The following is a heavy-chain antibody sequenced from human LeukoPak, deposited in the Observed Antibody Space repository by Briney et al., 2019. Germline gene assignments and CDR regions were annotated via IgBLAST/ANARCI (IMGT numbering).Heavy chain of an antibody. V-gene: IGHV1-69*13. CDR2: IIPIFGTA. Sequence: SVKVSCKASGGTFSSYAISWVRQAPGQGLEWMGGIIPIFGTANYAQKFQGRVTITADESASTAYMELSSLRSEDTAVYYCARVSLGSYGSQHYYYYGMDVWGQGTTVTVPS. CDR3: ARVSLGSYGSQHYYYYGMDV. J-gene: IGHJ6*02. CDR1: GGTFSSYA. D-gene: IGHD1-26*01.